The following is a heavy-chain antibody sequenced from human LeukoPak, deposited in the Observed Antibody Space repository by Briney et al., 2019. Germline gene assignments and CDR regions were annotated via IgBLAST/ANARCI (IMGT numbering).Heavy chain of an antibody. D-gene: IGHD3-22*01. CDR2: FDPEDGET. J-gene: IGHJ5*01. Sequence: ASVKVSCKVSGYTLTELSMHWVRQAPGKGLEWMGGFDPEDGETIYAQKFQGRVTMTEDTSTDTAYMELSSLRSEDTAVYYCATDLWGGDYYDSSGYYSGGQGTLVTVSS. CDR1: GYTLTELS. V-gene: IGHV1-24*01. CDR3: ATDLWGGDYYDSSGYYS.